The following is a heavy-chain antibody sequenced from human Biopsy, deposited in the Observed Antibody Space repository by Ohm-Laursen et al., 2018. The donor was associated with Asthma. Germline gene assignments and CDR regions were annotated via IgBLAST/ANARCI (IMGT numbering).Heavy chain of an antibody. CDR2: ISYDGSNK. CDR3: AKESGSNYAFDI. Sequence: SLRLSCAASGLVFRTFGMHWVRQAPGKGLEWVAVISYDGSNKYYADSVKGRFTISRDNSKNTLYLQMNSLRAEDTAVYYCAKESGSNYAFDIWGQGTMVTVSS. J-gene: IGHJ3*02. D-gene: IGHD1-1*01. V-gene: IGHV3-30*18. CDR1: GLVFRTFG.